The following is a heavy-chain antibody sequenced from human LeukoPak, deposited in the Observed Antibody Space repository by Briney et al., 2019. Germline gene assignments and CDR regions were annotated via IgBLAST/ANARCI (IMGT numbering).Heavy chain of an antibody. D-gene: IGHD3-22*01. CDR3: ARHHYYDSSGYFDY. CDR1: GYSFTSYW. V-gene: IGHV5-51*01. J-gene: IGHJ4*02. CDR2: IYPGDSDT. Sequence: GESLKISCKGSGYSFTSYWVGWVRQMPGKGLEWMGIIYPGDSDTRYGPSFQGQVTISADKSISTAYLQWSSLKASDTAMYYCARHHYYDSSGYFDYWGQGTLVTVSS.